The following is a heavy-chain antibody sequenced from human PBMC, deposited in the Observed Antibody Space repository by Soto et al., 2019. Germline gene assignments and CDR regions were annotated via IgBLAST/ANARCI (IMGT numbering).Heavy chain of an antibody. CDR3: AGTVEIPYYHGMDV. CDR1: GGTLRSHA. CDR2: IIPIFGSP. Sequence: QVQLVQSGAEVKKPGSSVRVSCKASGGTLRSHAINWVRQAPGNGLEGMGGIIPIFGSPNYAQKFQGRVTITADESSITAYMELSSLRSEDTAVYYFAGTVEIPYYHGMDVWGQGTTVTVSS. V-gene: IGHV1-69*01. D-gene: IGHD4-4*01. J-gene: IGHJ6*02.